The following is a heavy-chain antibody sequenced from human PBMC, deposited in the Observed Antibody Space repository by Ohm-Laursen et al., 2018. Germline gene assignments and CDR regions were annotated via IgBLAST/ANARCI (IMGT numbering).Heavy chain of an antibody. J-gene: IGHJ3*02. CDR2: ISWNSDDI. CDR3: ARLDTAMVTGAFDI. CDR1: GFTFDDYA. D-gene: IGHD5-18*01. V-gene: IGHV3-9*01. Sequence: SLRLSCTASGFTFDDYAMHWVRQAPGKGLEWASGISWNSDDIGYADSVKGRFTISRDNAKNSLYLQMNRLRAEDTALYYCARLDTAMVTGAFDIWGQGTRVTVSS.